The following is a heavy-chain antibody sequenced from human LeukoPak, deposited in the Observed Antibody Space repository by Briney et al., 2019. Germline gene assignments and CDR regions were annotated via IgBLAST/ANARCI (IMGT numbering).Heavy chain of an antibody. D-gene: IGHD3-10*01. J-gene: IGHJ4*02. V-gene: IGHV4-59*01. CDR1: GGSISSYY. CDR2: IYYSGST. Sequence: SETLSLTCTVSGGSISSYYWSWIRQPPGKGLEWIGYIYYSGSTNYNPSLKSRVTISVDTSKNQFSLKLSSVTAADTAVYYCARGIGGFGESLGDYWGQGTLVTVSS. CDR3: ARGIGGFGESLGDY.